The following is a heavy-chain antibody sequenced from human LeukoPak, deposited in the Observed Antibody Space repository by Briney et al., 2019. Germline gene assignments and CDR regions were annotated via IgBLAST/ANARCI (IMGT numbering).Heavy chain of an antibody. Sequence: SGTLSLTCAVYGGSFSGYYWSWIRQPPGKGLEWIGEINHSGSTNYNPSLKSRVTISVDTSKNQFSLKLSSVTAADTAVYYCARSAAAGNQVDYWGQGTLVTVSS. V-gene: IGHV4-34*01. CDR2: INHSGST. CDR3: ARSAAAGNQVDY. J-gene: IGHJ4*02. CDR1: GGSFSGYY. D-gene: IGHD6-13*01.